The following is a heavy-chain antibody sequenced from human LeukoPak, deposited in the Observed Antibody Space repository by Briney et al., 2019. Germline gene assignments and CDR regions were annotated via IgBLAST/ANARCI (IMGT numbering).Heavy chain of an antibody. CDR1: GFTFSTYG. V-gene: IGHV3-33*01. CDR2: VWYDGINK. D-gene: IGHD3-22*01. CDR3: ARDYDGRGYSPYFDY. J-gene: IGHJ4*02. Sequence: GGSLRLSCAASGFTFSTYGMHWVRQAPGKGLEWVAVVWYDGINKYYADSVKGRFTISRDNSKNTLYLQTDNLRAEDTAVYYCARDYDGRGYSPYFDYWGQGALVTVSS.